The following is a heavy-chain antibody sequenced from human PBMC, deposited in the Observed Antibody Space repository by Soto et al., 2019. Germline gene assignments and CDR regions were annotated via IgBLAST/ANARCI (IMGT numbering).Heavy chain of an antibody. CDR1: GFTFSSYA. Sequence: GGSLRLSCAASGFTFSSYAMHWVRQAPGKGLEWVAVISYDGSNKNYADSVKGRFTISRDNSKNTLYLQMNSLRAEDTAVYYCAKDLIGNTMVRGPPFRVYSDYWGQGTLVTVSS. CDR3: AKDLIGNTMVRGPPFRVYSDY. V-gene: IGHV3-30-3*01. D-gene: IGHD3-10*01. CDR2: ISYDGSNK. J-gene: IGHJ4*02.